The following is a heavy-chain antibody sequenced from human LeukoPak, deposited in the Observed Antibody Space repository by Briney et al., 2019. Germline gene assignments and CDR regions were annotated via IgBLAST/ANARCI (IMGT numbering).Heavy chain of an antibody. CDR2: INSANGNT. J-gene: IGHJ6*02. D-gene: IGHD1-26*01. CDR1: GNTFANYA. CDR3: ARDGRFIVADYYYGMDV. V-gene: IGHV1-3*04. Sequence: ASVKVSCKASGNTFANYAMHWVRQAPGQSLEWMGWINSANGNTKYSQKFQGRVTITRDTSASTAYMELSSLRSEDTAVYYCARDGRFIVADYYYGMDVWGQGTTVTVSS.